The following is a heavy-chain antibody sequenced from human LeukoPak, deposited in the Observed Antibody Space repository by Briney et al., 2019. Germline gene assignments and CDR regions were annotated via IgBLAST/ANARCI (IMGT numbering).Heavy chain of an antibody. V-gene: IGHV4-61*02. D-gene: IGHD1-26*01. Sequence: SQTLSLTCTVSGGSISSGPYYWTWIRQPAGKGLEWIGRIYSSGSTNYNPSLKSRVTISVDTSKNQFSLKLSSVTAADTAVYYCAREEALGSGSFDYWGQGTLVTVSS. CDR2: IYSSGST. J-gene: IGHJ4*02. CDR1: GGSISSGPYY. CDR3: AREEALGSGSFDY.